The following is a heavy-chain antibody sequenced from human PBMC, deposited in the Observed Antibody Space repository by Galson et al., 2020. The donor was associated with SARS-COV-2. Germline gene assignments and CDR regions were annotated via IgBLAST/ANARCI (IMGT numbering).Heavy chain of an antibody. CDR3: ASQYSSGWYGGASYYFDY. V-gene: IGHV3-33*01. CDR2: IWYDGSNK. Sequence: GWSLRLSCAASGFTFSSYGIHWVRQAPGKGLEWVAVIWYDGSNKYYADSVKGRFTISRDNSKNTLYLQMNSLRAEDTAVYYCASQYSSGWYGGASYYFDYWGQGTLGTVSS. J-gene: IGHJ4*02. CDR1: GFTFSSYG. D-gene: IGHD6-19*01.